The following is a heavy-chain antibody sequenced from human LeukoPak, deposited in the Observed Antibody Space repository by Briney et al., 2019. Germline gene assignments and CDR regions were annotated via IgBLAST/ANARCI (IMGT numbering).Heavy chain of an antibody. V-gene: IGHV4-61*01. CDR3: ARDQDGDFTH. J-gene: IGHJ4*02. CDR2: IYYREST. D-gene: IGHD4-17*01. CDR1: GGSVGSISHY. Sequence: SETLSLTCTVSGGSVGSISHYWNWIRQPPGKGLEWIGYIYYRESTNYSPSLEGRVTISADTSKNQFSLKMRSVTSSDAAVYYCARDQDGDFTHWGPGTLVTVSS.